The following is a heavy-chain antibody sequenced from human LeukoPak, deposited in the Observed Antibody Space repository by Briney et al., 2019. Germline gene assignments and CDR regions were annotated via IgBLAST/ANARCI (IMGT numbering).Heavy chain of an antibody. CDR3: ARDLTGYSEFDI. D-gene: IGHD3-9*01. V-gene: IGHV3-74*01. J-gene: IGHJ3*02. CDR2: INSDGRST. CDR1: GFTFRSYW. Sequence: GGSLRLSCAASGFTFRSYWMHWVRQAPGKGLVWVSRINSDGRSTSYADSVKGRFTISRDNAKNTLYLQMNSLRAEDTAVYYCARDLTGYSEFDIWGQGTMVTVSS.